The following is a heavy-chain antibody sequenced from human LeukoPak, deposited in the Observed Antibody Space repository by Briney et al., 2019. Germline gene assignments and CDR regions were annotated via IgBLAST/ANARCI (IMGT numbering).Heavy chain of an antibody. CDR1: GYTFTGYY. CDR3: ARGGARRGGIAVAPINY. J-gene: IGHJ4*02. V-gene: IGHV1-2*02. D-gene: IGHD6-19*01. Sequence: ASVKVSCKASGYTFTGYYMHWVRQAPGQGLEWMGWINPNSGGTNYAQRFQGRVTMTRDTSISTAYMELSRLGSDDTAGYYCARGGARRGGIAVAPINYWGQGTLVTVSS. CDR2: INPNSGGT.